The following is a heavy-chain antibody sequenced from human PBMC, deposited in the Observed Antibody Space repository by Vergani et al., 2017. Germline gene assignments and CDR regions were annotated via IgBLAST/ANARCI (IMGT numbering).Heavy chain of an antibody. V-gene: IGHV4-38-2*01. CDR3: ASGKPGLGFGELSNGPFDY. CDR1: GYSISSGYY. J-gene: IGHJ4*02. Sequence: QLHLQESGPGLVKPSETLSLTCAVSGYSISSGYYWGWIRQPPGKGLEWIWSIYHSGSTYYNPSLKSRVTISVDTSKNQFSLKLSSVTAADTAVYYCASGKPGLGFGELSNGPFDYWGQGTLVTVSS. D-gene: IGHD3-16*02. CDR2: IYHSGST.